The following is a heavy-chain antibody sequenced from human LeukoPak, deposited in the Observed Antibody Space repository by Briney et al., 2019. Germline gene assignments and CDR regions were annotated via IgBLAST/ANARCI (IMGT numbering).Heavy chain of an antibody. J-gene: IGHJ3*02. Sequence: SETLSLTCTVSGGSISSYYWSWIRQPAARGLEWIGRIYTSGSTSYNPSLKSRVTMSVDTSKNQFSLKLSSVTAADTAVYYCARAPGYYYDSSGGEDAFDIWGQGTMVTVSS. CDR1: GGSISSYY. V-gene: IGHV4-4*07. CDR2: IYTSGST. D-gene: IGHD3-22*01. CDR3: ARAPGYYYDSSGGEDAFDI.